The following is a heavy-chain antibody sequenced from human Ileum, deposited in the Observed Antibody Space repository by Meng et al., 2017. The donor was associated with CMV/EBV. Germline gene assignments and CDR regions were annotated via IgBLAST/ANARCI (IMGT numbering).Heavy chain of an antibody. D-gene: IGHD3-10*01. Sequence: QXQLHXXGPGLVKPXXTLSXTCAXXXVSISTESWNWIRQSPSRGLEWLGRTWYGSKWYYEYAVSVKSRITIIPDTSQNQISLQLNSVTPDDTAVYYCTYGWPLKYWGQGSXVTVSS. V-gene: IGHV6-1*01. CDR1: XXVSISTES. CDR2: TWYGSKWYY. J-gene: IGHJ4*02. CDR3: TYGWPLKY.